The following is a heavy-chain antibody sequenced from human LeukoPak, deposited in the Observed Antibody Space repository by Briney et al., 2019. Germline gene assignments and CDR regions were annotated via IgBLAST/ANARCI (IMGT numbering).Heavy chain of an antibody. CDR2: ISSSSGYI. Sequence: KPGGSLRLSCAASGFTFSSYSMNWVRQAPGKGLEWVSSISSSSGYIYYADSVKGRFTISRDNAKNSLYLQMNSLRAEDTAVYYCAVPPSADYYYYGMDVWGQGTTVTVSS. V-gene: IGHV3-21*01. J-gene: IGHJ6*02. CDR3: AVPPSADYYYYGMDV. CDR1: GFTFSSYS.